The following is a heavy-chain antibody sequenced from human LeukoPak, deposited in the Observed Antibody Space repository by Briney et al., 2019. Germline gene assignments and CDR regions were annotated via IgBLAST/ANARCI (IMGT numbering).Heavy chain of an antibody. V-gene: IGHV3-23*01. Sequence: GGSLRLSCATSGLTSSSYAMSWVRQAPGKGLEWVSGISGSGGSTYYADSVKGRFTISRDNSKNTLYLQMNSLRAEDTAVYYCAKDTFSYCSSTSCWHFDHWGQGTLVTVSS. D-gene: IGHD2-2*01. CDR3: AKDTFSYCSSTSCWHFDH. CDR1: GLTSSSYA. J-gene: IGHJ4*02. CDR2: ISGSGGST.